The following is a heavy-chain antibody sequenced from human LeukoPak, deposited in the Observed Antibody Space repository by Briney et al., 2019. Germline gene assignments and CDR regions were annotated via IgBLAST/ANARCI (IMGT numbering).Heavy chain of an antibody. CDR1: GGSFSGYY. J-gene: IGHJ4*02. CDR2: INHSGST. Sequence: PSETLSLTCAVYGGSFSGYYWSWIRQPPGKGLEWIGEINHSGSTNYNPSLKSRVTISVDTSKNQFSLKLSSVTAADTAVYYCARLPIRGKTYYGDYLGDYWGQGTLVTVSS. D-gene: IGHD4-17*01. CDR3: ARLPIRGKTYYGDYLGDY. V-gene: IGHV4-34*01.